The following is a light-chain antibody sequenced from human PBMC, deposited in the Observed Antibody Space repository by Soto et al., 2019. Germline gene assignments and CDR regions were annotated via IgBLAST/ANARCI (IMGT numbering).Light chain of an antibody. CDR1: QAIYSY. CDR2: AAS. CDR3: QQLNSYPIT. V-gene: IGKV1-9*01. J-gene: IGKJ5*01. Sequence: DIQLTQSPSFLSASVGDRVTITCRASQAIYSYLAWYQQKPGKAPKLLIYAASTSQSGVPSRFSGSGSGTGFTLTISSLQPEDFATYYCQQLNSYPITLVQGTRLEIK.